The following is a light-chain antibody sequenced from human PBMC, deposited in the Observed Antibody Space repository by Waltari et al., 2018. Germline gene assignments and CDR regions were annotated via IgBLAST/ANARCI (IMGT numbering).Light chain of an antibody. CDR2: DVT. V-gene: IGLV2-14*03. Sequence: QSALAQPASVSGSPGQSITISCTGTSSYVGAYNYVSWYQQLPGKAPKLIIYDVTDRPSGVSNRFSGSKSGNTASLTISGLQADDEADYYCSSYTATATWVFGGGTKLTVL. J-gene: IGLJ3*02. CDR3: SSYTATATWV. CDR1: SSYVGAYNY.